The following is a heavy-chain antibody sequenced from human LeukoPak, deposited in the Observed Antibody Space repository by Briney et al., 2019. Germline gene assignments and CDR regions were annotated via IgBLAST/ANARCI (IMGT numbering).Heavy chain of an antibody. Sequence: SVKVSCKASGGTFSSYAISWVRQAPGQGLEWMGGIIPIFGTANYAQKFQGRVTITADEPTSTAYMELSSLRSEDTAVYYCARAYCSSTSCYSIPFDYWGQGTLVTVSS. D-gene: IGHD2-2*01. CDR1: GGTFSSYA. CDR2: IIPIFGTA. J-gene: IGHJ4*02. V-gene: IGHV1-69*01. CDR3: ARAYCSSTSCYSIPFDY.